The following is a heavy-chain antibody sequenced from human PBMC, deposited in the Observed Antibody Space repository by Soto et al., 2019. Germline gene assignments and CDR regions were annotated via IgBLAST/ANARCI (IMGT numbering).Heavy chain of an antibody. CDR3: TTSYTMVRGVIITDLEYFQH. J-gene: IGHJ1*01. V-gene: IGHV3-15*01. CDR2: IKSKTDGGTT. Sequence: GGSLRLSCAASGFTFSNAWMSWVRQAPGKGLEWVGRIKSKTDGGTTDYAAPVKGRFTISRDDSKNTLYLQMNSLKTEDTAVYYCTTSYTMVRGVIITDLEYFQHWGQGTLVTVSS. CDR1: GFTFSNAW. D-gene: IGHD3-10*01.